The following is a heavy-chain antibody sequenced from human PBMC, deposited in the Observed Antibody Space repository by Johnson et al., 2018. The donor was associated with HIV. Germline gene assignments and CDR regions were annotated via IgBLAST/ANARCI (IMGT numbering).Heavy chain of an antibody. D-gene: IGHD1-20*01. CDR1: GFTFSSYG. CDR3: AKDITGTDHAFDI. V-gene: IGHV3-30*02. Sequence: VQLVESGGGVVQPGDSLRLSCAASGFTFSSYGMHWVRQAPGKGLEWVAFIRYDGSNKYYGDAVKGRFTISRDNSKNTLYLQLNSLRAEDTAVYYCAKDITGTDHAFDIWGQGTMVTVSS. J-gene: IGHJ3*02. CDR2: IRYDGSNK.